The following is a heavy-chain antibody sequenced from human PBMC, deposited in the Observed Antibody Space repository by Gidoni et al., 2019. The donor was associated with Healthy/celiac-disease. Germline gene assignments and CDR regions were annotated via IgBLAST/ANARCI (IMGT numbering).Heavy chain of an antibody. CDR3: AKDMAAAADPGYYYYGMDV. D-gene: IGHD6-13*01. J-gene: IGHJ6*02. V-gene: IGHV3-43*01. CDR2: ISWDGGST. CDR1: GFTFEDYT. Sequence: EVQLVESGGVVVQPGGSLRLSCAASGFTFEDYTMHWVRQAPGKGLEWVSLISWDGGSTYYADSVKGRFTISRDNSKNSLYLQMNSLRTEDTALYYCAKDMAAAADPGYYYYGMDVWGQGTTVTVSS.